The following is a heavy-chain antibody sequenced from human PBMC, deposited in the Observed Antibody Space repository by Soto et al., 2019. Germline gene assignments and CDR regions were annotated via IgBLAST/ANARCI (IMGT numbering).Heavy chain of an antibody. D-gene: IGHD3-22*01. CDR2: IGTTGDT. CDR1: GFTFSSYD. J-gene: IGHJ4*02. CDR3: ARAIGPTLFDY. Sequence: GWSLRLSCSASGFTFSSYDMHLVRQGTGKGLEWVSAIGTTGDTYYAGSVKGRFTISRENAKNSLYLQMNSLRAGDTAIYFCARAIGPTLFDYWCQGTLVTVSS. V-gene: IGHV3-13*04.